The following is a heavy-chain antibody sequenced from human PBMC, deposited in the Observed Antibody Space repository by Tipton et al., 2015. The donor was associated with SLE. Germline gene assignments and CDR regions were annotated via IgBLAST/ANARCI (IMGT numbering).Heavy chain of an antibody. J-gene: IGHJ3*02. CDR2: INHSGST. Sequence: TLSLTCAVYGGSFSGYYWSWIRQPPGKGLEWIGGINHSGSTHYNPSLKSRVTISLGTSKNQFSLKLSSVTAADAAVYYCARACGSGHQVAFDIWGQGTMVTVSS. CDR3: ARACGSGHQVAFDI. V-gene: IGHV4-34*01. D-gene: IGHD2-15*01. CDR1: GGSFSGYY.